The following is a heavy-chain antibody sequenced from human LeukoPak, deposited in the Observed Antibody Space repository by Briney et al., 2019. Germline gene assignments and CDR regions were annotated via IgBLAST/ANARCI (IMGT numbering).Heavy chain of an antibody. D-gene: IGHD5-18*01. CDR3: ARSSLPYSYGYKFDY. Sequence: PGGSLRLSCAAPGFTFSSYGMHWVRQAPGKGLEWVAVIWYDGSNKYYADSVKGRFTISRDNSKNTLYLQMNSLRAEDTAVYYCARSSLPYSYGYKFDYWGQGTLVTVSS. CDR1: GFTFSSYG. V-gene: IGHV3-33*01. CDR2: IWYDGSNK. J-gene: IGHJ4*02.